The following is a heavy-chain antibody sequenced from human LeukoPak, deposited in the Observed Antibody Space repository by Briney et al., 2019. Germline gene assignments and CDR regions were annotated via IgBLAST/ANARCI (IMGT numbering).Heavy chain of an antibody. V-gene: IGHV4-34*01. CDR1: GGSFSGYY. Sequence: SETLSLTCAVYGGSFSGYYWSWIRQPPGKGLEWIGEINHSGSTNYNPSLKSRVTISVDTSKNQFSLKLSSVTAADTAVYYCARVQYDILTGYYKLDCWGQGTLVTVSS. CDR2: INHSGST. J-gene: IGHJ4*02. CDR3: ARVQYDILTGYYKLDC. D-gene: IGHD3-9*01.